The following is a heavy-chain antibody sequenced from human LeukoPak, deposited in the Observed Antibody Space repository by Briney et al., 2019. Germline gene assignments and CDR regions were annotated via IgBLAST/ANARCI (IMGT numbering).Heavy chain of an antibody. Sequence: GASVKVSCKASGYTFTGYYMHWVRQAPGQGLEWMGWINPNSGGTNYAQKFQGRVTMTRDTSISTAYMELSRLRSDDTAVYYWAPLAAAGTRWFDPWGQGTLVTVSS. CDR1: GYTFTGYY. J-gene: IGHJ5*02. CDR3: APLAAAGTRWFDP. V-gene: IGHV1-2*02. CDR2: INPNSGGT. D-gene: IGHD6-13*01.